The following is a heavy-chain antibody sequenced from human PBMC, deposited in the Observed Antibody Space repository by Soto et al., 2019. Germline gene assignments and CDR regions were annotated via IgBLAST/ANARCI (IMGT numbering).Heavy chain of an antibody. Sequence: EVHLVESGGGLIQPGGSLRLSCAASGFVVTGHYLSWVRQAPGKGLEWVSVIYSGDNTFYADSVKGRFTISRDTSKNTVYLQMNSLRAEDTAVYYCARELAAAGTGFLQHWGQGTLVAVSS. CDR2: IYSGDNT. D-gene: IGHD6-13*01. J-gene: IGHJ1*01. V-gene: IGHV3-53*01. CDR1: GFVVTGHY. CDR3: ARELAAAGTGFLQH.